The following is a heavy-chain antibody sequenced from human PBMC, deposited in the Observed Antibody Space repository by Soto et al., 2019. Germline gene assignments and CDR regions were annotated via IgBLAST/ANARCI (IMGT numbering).Heavy chain of an antibody. Sequence: GGSLRPSCAAPGFTFNKYAMGRGRPAPGEGLEWVSAISGSGGSTYYADSVKGRFTISRDNSKNTLYLQMNSLRAEDTAVYYCAKGDAAAPDYYYGMDVWGQGTTVTVSS. V-gene: IGHV3-23*01. CDR2: ISGSGGST. D-gene: IGHD6-13*01. J-gene: IGHJ6*02. CDR3: AKGDAAAPDYYYGMDV. CDR1: GFTFNKYA.